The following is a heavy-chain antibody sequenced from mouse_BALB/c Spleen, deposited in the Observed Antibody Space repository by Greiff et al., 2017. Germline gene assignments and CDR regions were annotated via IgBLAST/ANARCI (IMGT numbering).Heavy chain of an antibody. CDR1: GFTFSDYG. Sequence: EVKLQESGGGLVQPGGSRKLSCAASGFTFSDYGMAWVRQAPGKGPEWVAFISNLAYSIYYADTVTGRFTISRENAKNTLYLEMSSLRSEDTAMYYCARDLDGYPFAYWGQGTLVTVSA. CDR2: ISNLAYSI. V-gene: IGHV5-15*02. J-gene: IGHJ3*01. CDR3: ARDLDGYPFAY. D-gene: IGHD2-3*01.